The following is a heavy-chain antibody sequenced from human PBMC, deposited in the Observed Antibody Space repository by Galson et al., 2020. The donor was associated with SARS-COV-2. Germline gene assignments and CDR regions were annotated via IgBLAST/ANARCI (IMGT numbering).Heavy chain of an antibody. CDR2: IGGYNGNT. D-gene: IGHD6-19*01. J-gene: IGHJ5*01. Sequence: ASVKVSCQASGYTFTNTGISWVRQAPGQGLEWMGWIGGYNGNTNYAQKLQGRVTMTTDTSTSTAYMELRSLRSDDTAVYFCARRITVAGYNWFDSWGQGTLVTVSS. CDR1: GYTFTNTG. V-gene: IGHV1-18*01. CDR3: ARRITVAGYNWFDS.